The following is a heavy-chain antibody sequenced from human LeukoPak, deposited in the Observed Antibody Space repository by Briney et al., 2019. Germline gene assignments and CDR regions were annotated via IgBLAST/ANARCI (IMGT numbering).Heavy chain of an antibody. CDR3: ARVGGSLYYYYYMDV. V-gene: IGHV4-4*07. CDR2: IYTSGST. CDR1: AVSISSYY. Sequence: SETLSLTCTVSAVSISSYYWSWLRQPAGKGLKWLGRIYTSGSTNYNPSLKSRVTMSVDTSKNQFSLKLSSVTAADTAVYYCARVGGSLYYYYYMDVWGKGTTVTVSS. D-gene: IGHD1-26*01. J-gene: IGHJ6*03.